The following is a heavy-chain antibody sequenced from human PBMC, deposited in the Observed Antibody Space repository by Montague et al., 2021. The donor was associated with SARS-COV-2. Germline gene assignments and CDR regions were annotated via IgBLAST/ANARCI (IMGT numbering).Heavy chain of an antibody. D-gene: IGHD5-24*01. CDR3: ARVFPRWLQFDPYFDY. J-gene: IGHJ4*02. CDR1: GGSISSYY. V-gene: IGHV4-59*01. Sequence: ETLSLTCTVSGGSISSYYWSWIRQPPGKGLEWIGYIYYSGSTNYNPSLKGRVTISVDTSKNQFSLKLSSVTAADTAVYYCARVFPRWLQFDPYFDYWGQGTLVTVSS. CDR2: IYYSGST.